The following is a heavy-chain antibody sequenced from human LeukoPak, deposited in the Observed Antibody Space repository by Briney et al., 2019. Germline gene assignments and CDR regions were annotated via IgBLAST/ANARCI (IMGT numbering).Heavy chain of an antibody. J-gene: IGHJ4*02. CDR3: ASSRIAGALDY. Sequence: GGSLRLSCAASGFSFDEYGMSWVRQAPGRGLEWVSGINWNGGSTGYADSVKGRFTISRDNAKKSLYLQMNSLRAEDTAVYYCASSRIAGALDYWGQGTLVTVSS. CDR2: INWNGGST. V-gene: IGHV3-20*04. D-gene: IGHD6-13*01. CDR1: GFSFDEYG.